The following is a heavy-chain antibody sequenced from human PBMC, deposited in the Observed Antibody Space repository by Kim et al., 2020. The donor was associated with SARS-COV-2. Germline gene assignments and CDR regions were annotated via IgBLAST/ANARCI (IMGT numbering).Heavy chain of an antibody. D-gene: IGHD3-16*01. J-gene: IGHJ4*02. Sequence: GGSLRLSCAASGFTFSSYAMHWVRQAPGKGLEWVAVISYDGSNKYYADSVKGRFTISRDNSKNTLYLQMNSLRAEDTAVYYCARAMGANDYWGQGTLVTVSS. CDR2: ISYDGSNK. V-gene: IGHV3-30-3*01. CDR1: GFTFSSYA. CDR3: ARAMGANDY.